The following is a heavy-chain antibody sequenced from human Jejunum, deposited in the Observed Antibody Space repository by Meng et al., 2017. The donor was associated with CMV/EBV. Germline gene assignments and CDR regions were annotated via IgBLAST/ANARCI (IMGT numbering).Heavy chain of an antibody. CDR3: ARVGYCSVTGCHLGAMDV. CDR1: FSNYA. Sequence: FSNYAVNWVRQAPGQGLEWMGGLLPVFGTENYAQKFQGRVTITTDASTSTAYMELRSLRSGDTAVYYCARVGYCSVTGCHLGAMDVWGQGTTVTVSS. V-gene: IGHV1-69*05. D-gene: IGHD2-2*01. J-gene: IGHJ6*02. CDR2: LLPVFGTE.